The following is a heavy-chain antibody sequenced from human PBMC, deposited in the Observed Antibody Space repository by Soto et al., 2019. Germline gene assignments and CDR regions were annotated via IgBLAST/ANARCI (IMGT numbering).Heavy chain of an antibody. CDR3: AKDPCSSTNCYAGAFDY. D-gene: IGHD2-2*01. CDR2: ITGGGGGT. V-gene: IGHV3-23*01. J-gene: IGHJ4*02. CDR1: GFTFSNYA. Sequence: PGGSLRLSCATSGFTFSNYAMTWVRQAPGKGLEWVSTITGGGGGTFYADSVKGRFTISKDNSKNTLYLQMNSLRAEDTAVYYCAKDPCSSTNCYAGAFDYWGQGTLVTVSS.